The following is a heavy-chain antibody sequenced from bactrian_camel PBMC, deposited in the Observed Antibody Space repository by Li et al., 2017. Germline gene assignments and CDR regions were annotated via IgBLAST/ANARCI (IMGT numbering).Heavy chain of an antibody. CDR2: IFAAGGYT. Sequence: VQLVESGGDSVQTGGSLTLSCVAAGYEGLTYCMGWIRQAPGKEREGVAAIFAAGGYTWYGESLKGRFNISQDNTKNTVYLQMNSLKPEDTAMYYCAADIACDGSWLGSIWGQGTQVTVS. V-gene: IGHV3S31*01. CDR1: GYEGLTYC. D-gene: IGHD2*01. CDR3: AADIACDGSWLGSI. J-gene: IGHJ4*01.